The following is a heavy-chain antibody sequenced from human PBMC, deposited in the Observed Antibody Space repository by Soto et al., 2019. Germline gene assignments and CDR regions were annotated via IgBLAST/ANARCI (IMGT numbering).Heavy chain of an antibody. D-gene: IGHD3-16*01. CDR2: ISTSGNIR. J-gene: IGHJ5*02. CDR1: GFTFSSYA. Sequence: PGGSLRLSCAASGFTFSSYAMSWVRQAPGKGLEWVSYISTSGNIRYYAESVEGRFTISRDNAKNSLYLQMNSLRADDTAVYFCARNGGTFDPWGQGTLVTVSS. V-gene: IGHV3-48*04. CDR3: ARNGGTFDP.